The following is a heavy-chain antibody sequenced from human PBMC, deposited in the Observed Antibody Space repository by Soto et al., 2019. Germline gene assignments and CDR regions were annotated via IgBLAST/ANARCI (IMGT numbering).Heavy chain of an antibody. CDR2: ITPFNGDV. CDR1: GNTFTYRY. D-gene: IGHD1-26*01. V-gene: IGHV1-45*02. Sequence: QMQLVQSGAEVKKTGASVTFSCKALGNTFTYRYLHWVRQAPGQALEWMGWITPFNGDVHYAQKFHERVTITRDRSINTAYMRMSSLRSEDTAMYYCASGGAGSGPFTWELPDHWGQGTMVTVSS. CDR3: ASGGAGSGPFTWELPDH. J-gene: IGHJ4*02.